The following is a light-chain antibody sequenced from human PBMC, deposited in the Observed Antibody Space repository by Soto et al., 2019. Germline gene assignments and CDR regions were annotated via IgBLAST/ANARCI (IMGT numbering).Light chain of an antibody. CDR2: QDK. CDR3: QAWDISTVV. V-gene: IGLV3-1*01. J-gene: IGLJ2*01. Sequence: SYELTQPPSVSVYPGQTASITCSGDKLGIKYACWYQQKPGQSPVLVIYQDKKRHSGLHERFSGSNSGNTATLTISGTQVMYEAYYSCQAWDISTVVFGGGTQLTVL. CDR1: KLGIKY.